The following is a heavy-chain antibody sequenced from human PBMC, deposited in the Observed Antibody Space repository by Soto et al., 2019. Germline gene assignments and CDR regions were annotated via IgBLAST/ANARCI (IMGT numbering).Heavy chain of an antibody. V-gene: IGHV4-59*08. CDR2: IFYSGNT. CDR3: ARHAPGGPFDS. Sequence: QVQLQESGPGLVKPSETLSLTCTVSGGSINSYYWSWIRQSPGKGLEWIGYIFYSGNTNYNPSLNSRVTLSVDTSKNRFSLKLTSVTAADTAVYYCARHAPGGPFDSWGQGTLVTVSS. J-gene: IGHJ4*02. CDR1: GGSINSYY.